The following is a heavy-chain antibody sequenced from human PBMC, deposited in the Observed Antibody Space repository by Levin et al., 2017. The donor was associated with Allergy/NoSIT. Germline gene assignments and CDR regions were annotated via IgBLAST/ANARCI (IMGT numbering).Heavy chain of an antibody. CDR2: ISYDGSNK. CDR3: AKDRATVTAVLDY. Sequence: GGSLRLSCAASGFTFSSYGMHWVRQAPGKGLEWVAVISYDGSNKYYADSVKGRFTISRDNSKNTLYLQMNSLRAEDTAVYYCAKDRATVTAVLDYWGQGTLVTVSS. J-gene: IGHJ4*02. V-gene: IGHV3-30*18. D-gene: IGHD4-17*01. CDR1: GFTFSSYG.